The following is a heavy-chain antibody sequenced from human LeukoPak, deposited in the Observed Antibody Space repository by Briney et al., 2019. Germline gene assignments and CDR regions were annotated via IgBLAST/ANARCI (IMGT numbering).Heavy chain of an antibody. CDR3: AKWGTYGFWSGYYPFDY. D-gene: IGHD3-3*01. CDR1: GFTFSSYA. J-gene: IGHJ4*02. CDR2: ISGSGGST. Sequence: GGSLRLSCAASGFTFSSYAMSWVRQAPGKGLEWVSAISGSGGSTYYADSVKGRFTISRDNSKNTLYLQMNSLRAEDTAVYYCAKWGTYGFWSGYYPFDYWGQGTLVTVSS. V-gene: IGHV3-23*01.